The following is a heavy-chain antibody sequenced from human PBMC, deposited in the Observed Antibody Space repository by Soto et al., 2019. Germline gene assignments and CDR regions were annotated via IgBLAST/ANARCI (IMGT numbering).Heavy chain of an antibody. CDR1: GFTFSGSA. CDR3: TKTRYEAFDY. J-gene: IGHJ4*02. V-gene: IGHV3-73*02. Sequence: EVRLVESGGGLVQPGGSLKLSCAASGFTFSGSAMHWVRQASGKGLEWVGRIRSKANSYATAYAASVKGRFTISRDDSENTAYLQMNSLKTEDTAVYYCTKTRYEAFDYWGQGTLVTVSS. D-gene: IGHD3-9*01. CDR2: IRSKANSYAT.